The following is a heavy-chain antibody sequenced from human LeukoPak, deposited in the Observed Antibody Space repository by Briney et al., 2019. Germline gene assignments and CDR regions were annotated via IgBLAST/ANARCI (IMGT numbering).Heavy chain of an antibody. CDR1: GFTFGTYW. V-gene: IGHV3-7*03. D-gene: IGHD2-2*01. CDR3: ARDFEGAWSSERCRWLHFDY. CDR2: IKQDASEK. J-gene: IGHJ4*02. Sequence: GGSLGLSCAASGFTFGTYWMSWVRQAPGKGLEWVADIKQDASEKYYVDSVRGRFTVSRDNAKNFMYLQISSLRVEETAVYYCARDFEGAWSSERCRWLHFDYRGQGILVTVSS.